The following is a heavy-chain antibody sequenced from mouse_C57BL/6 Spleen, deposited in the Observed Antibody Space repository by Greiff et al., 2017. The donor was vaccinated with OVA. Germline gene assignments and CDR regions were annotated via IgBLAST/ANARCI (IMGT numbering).Heavy chain of an antibody. CDR3: ARSSSGYGAMDY. Sequence: QVQLQQPGAELVRPGTSVKLSCKASGYTFTSYWMHWVKQRPGQGLEWIGVIDPSDSYTNYNQKFKGKATLTVDTSSSTAYMQLSSLKSEDSAVYYCARSSSGYGAMDYWGQGTSVTVSS. J-gene: IGHJ4*01. V-gene: IGHV1-59*01. CDR1: GYTFTSYW. D-gene: IGHD3-2*02. CDR2: IDPSDSYT.